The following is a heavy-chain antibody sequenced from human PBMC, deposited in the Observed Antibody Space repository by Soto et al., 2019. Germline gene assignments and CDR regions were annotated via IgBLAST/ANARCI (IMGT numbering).Heavy chain of an antibody. J-gene: IGHJ4*02. CDR1: GYSFTTYW. CDR2: IYPGDSDT. D-gene: IGHD3-10*01. V-gene: IGHV5-51*01. Sequence: PGESLKISCKASGYSFTTYWIGWVRQMPGKGLEWMGIIYPGDSDTKYSPSLQGQVTISADTSISTAYLQWSSLKASDTAMYYCARHETTMVHTFDYWGQGTLVTVSS. CDR3: ARHETTMVHTFDY.